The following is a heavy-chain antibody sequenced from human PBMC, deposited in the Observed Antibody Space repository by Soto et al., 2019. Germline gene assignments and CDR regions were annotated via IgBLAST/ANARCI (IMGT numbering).Heavy chain of an antibody. CDR3: ARSKHAGRMDV. CDR1: GGSISSSSYY. Sequence: SETLSLTCTVSGGSISSSSYYWGWIRQPPGKGLEWIGSIYYSGSTYYNPSLKSRVTISVDTSKNQFSLKLSSVTAADTAVYYCARSKHAGRMDVWGKGTTVTVSS. D-gene: IGHD1-26*01. J-gene: IGHJ6*04. CDR2: IYYSGST. V-gene: IGHV4-39*01.